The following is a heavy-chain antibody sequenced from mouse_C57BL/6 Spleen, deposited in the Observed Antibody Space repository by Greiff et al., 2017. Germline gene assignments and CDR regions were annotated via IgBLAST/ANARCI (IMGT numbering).Heavy chain of an antibody. D-gene: IGHD2-2*01. CDR3: ARDEAMVTTDWFAY. J-gene: IGHJ3*01. CDR1: GFTFSSYA. V-gene: IGHV5-4*01. CDR2: ISDGGSYT. Sequence: DVHLVESGGGLVKPGGSLKLSCAASGFTFSSYAMSWVRQTPEKRLEWVATISDGGSYTYYPDNVKGRFTISRDNAKNNLYLQMSHLKSEDTAMYYCARDEAMVTTDWFAYWGQGTLVTVSA.